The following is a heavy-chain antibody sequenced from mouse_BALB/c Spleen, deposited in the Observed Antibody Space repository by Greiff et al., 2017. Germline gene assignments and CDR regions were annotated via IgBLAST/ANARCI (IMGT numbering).Heavy chain of an antibody. Sequence: EVQLQQSGPELVKPGASVKMSCKASGYTFTSYVMHWVKQKPGQGLEWIGYINPYNDGTKYNEKFKGKATLTSDRSSSTAYMELSSLTSEDSAVYYCARLWYYGSSSAWFAYWGQGTLVTVSA. V-gene: IGHV1-14*01. CDR1: GYTFTSYV. D-gene: IGHD1-1*01. CDR3: ARLWYYGSSSAWFAY. CDR2: INPYNDGT. J-gene: IGHJ3*01.